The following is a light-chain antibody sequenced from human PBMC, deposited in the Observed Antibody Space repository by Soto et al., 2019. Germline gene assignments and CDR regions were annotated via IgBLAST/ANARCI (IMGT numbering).Light chain of an antibody. Sequence: QSVLTQPASVSGSPGQSITISCTGTSSDVGGYNYVSWYQHHTGKAPKLMIYDVSNRPSGVSNRFSGSKSGNTASLTIFGLHAEDEADYYCNSYGSTTRVFGGGTKVTVL. J-gene: IGLJ3*02. CDR1: SSDVGGYNY. CDR2: DVS. CDR3: NSYGSTTRV. V-gene: IGLV2-14*03.